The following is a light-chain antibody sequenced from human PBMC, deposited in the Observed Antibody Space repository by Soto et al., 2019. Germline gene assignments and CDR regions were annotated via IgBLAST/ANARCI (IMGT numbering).Light chain of an antibody. V-gene: IGLV3-21*02. CDR2: DAT. CDR1: KIGSKI. Sequence: SYDLTQPPSESVAPGQTAKITCGGDKIGSKIVHRYKQRPGQAPVAVVFDATDRPSGITDRISASRSGDTATLTISRVDAGDEADYYCQVWASTAEFFVFGSGTKVTVL. CDR3: QVWASTAEFFV. J-gene: IGLJ1*01.